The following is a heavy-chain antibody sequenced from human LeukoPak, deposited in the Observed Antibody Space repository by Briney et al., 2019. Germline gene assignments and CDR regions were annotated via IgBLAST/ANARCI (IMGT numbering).Heavy chain of an antibody. CDR3: VTMVRGVIERSGMDV. V-gene: IGHV1-69*06. J-gene: IGHJ6*04. Sequence: EASVKVSCKASGGTFSSYAISWVRQAPGQGLEGMGGIIPIFGTANYAQKFQGRVTITADKSTSTAYMELSSLRSEDTAVYYCVTMVRGVIERSGMDVWGKGTTVTVSS. D-gene: IGHD3-10*01. CDR1: GGTFSSYA. CDR2: IIPIFGTA.